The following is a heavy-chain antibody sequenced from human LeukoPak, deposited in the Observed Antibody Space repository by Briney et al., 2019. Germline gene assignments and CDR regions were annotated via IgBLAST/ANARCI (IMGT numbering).Heavy chain of an antibody. D-gene: IGHD3-10*01. CDR1: GYTFTSYG. V-gene: IGHV1-18*01. J-gene: IGHJ4*02. Sequence: ASVKVSCKASGYTFTSYGISWVRQAPGQGLEWMGWISAYNGNTNYAQKLQGRVTMTTDTSTSTAYMELRSLRSDDTAVYYCARVLLWFGEKYAFDYWGQGTLVTVSS. CDR3: ARVLLWFGEKYAFDY. CDR2: ISAYNGNT.